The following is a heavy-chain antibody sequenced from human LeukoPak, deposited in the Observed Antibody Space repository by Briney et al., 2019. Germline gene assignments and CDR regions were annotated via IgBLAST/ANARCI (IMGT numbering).Heavy chain of an antibody. V-gene: IGHV4-4*07. Sequence: KPSETLSLTCTVSGGSISSYYWSWIRQPAGKGLEWIGRIYTSGSTYYNPSLKSRVTISVDTSKNQFSLKLSSVTAADTAVYYCARDQDTATAWGAFDIWGQGTMVTVSS. CDR3: ARDQDTATAWGAFDI. CDR2: IYTSGST. J-gene: IGHJ3*02. CDR1: GGSISSYY. D-gene: IGHD5-18*01.